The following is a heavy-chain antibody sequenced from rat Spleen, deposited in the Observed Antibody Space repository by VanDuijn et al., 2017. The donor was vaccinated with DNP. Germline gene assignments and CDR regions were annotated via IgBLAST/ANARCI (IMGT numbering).Heavy chain of an antibody. Sequence: EVQLQESGPGLVKPSQSLSLTCSVTGYSITSNYWGWIRKFPGNKMEYIGHISYSGSTNYNPSLKSRFSITRDTSKNQFFLQVNSVTTEDTATYYCARWDHYIGFAYWGQGTLVTVSS. J-gene: IGHJ3*01. CDR2: ISYSGST. CDR1: GYSITSNY. CDR3: ARWDHYIGFAY. D-gene: IGHD1-1*01. V-gene: IGHV3-1*01.